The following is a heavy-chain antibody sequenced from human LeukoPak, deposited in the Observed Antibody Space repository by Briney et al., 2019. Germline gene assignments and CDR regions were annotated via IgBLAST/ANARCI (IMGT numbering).Heavy chain of an antibody. CDR3: TRDSSGYDWFYDY. Sequence: SETLSLTCTVSGGSINSGSYYWSWIRQPAGRGLEWIGRISSSGSTNYNPSLKSRVTMSVGRSKNQISLMLYSVTAADTAVYFCTRDSSGYDWFYDYWGQGTLVTVSS. D-gene: IGHD5-12*01. CDR1: GGSINSGSYY. CDR2: ISSSGST. J-gene: IGHJ4*02. V-gene: IGHV4-61*02.